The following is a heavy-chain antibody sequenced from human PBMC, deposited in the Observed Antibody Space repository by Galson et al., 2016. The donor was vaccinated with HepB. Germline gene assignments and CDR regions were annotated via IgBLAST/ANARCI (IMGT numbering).Heavy chain of an antibody. D-gene: IGHD4-17*01. CDR1: GYIFNSYW. V-gene: IGHV5-51*01. CDR2: IFPRDFET. J-gene: IGHJ3*01. CDR3: ARQGDDYGLAY. Sequence: QSGAEVKKPGESLKISCKGSGYIFNSYWIGWVRQMPGKGLEWMGIIFPRDFETRYSPSFQGRVTISADMSLSTAYLQWNSLKASDTAIYYCARQGDDYGLAYWGQGTVVTVSS.